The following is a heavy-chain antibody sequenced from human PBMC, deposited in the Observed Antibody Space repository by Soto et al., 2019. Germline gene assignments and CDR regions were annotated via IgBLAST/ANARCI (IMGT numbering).Heavy chain of an antibody. V-gene: IGHV1-18*04. CDR2: ISAYNGNT. CDR1: GYTFTSYG. Sequence: ASVKVSCKASGYTFTSYGISWVRQAPGQGLEWMGWISAYNGNTNYAQKLQGRVTMTTGTSTSTAYMELRSLRSDDTAVYYCARGQGYYDFWSGYYTGNWFDPWGQGTLVTVSS. J-gene: IGHJ5*02. CDR3: ARGQGYYDFWSGYYTGNWFDP. D-gene: IGHD3-3*01.